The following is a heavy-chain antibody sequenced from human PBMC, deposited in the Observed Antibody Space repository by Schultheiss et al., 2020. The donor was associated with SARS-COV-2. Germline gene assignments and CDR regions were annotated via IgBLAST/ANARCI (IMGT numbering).Heavy chain of an antibody. Sequence: GGSLRLSCAASGFTFSSYWMSWVRQAPGKGLEWVSSISSSSRYIYYPVSVKGRFTISRDNPKNSLYLQMDSLRVEDTAVYYCASGNKGYYGSGSYLFPSPPYYYGMDVWGQGTTVTVSS. CDR1: GFTFSSYW. CDR2: ISSSSRYI. J-gene: IGHJ6*02. V-gene: IGHV3-21*01. CDR3: ASGNKGYYGSGSYLFPSPPYYYGMDV. D-gene: IGHD3-10*01.